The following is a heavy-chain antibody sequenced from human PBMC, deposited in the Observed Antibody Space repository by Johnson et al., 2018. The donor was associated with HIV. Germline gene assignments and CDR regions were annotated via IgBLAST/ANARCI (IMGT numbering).Heavy chain of an antibody. CDR3: ARDRQAVRGTFDI. Sequence: QVQLVESGGGVVQPGRSLRLSCAASGFAFSSYAMHWVRQAPGKGLEWVAVISYDGSDKYHADSVKGRFTISRDNAKNSLYLQMNSLRAEDTALYYCARDRQAVRGTFDIWGQGTMVTVSS. D-gene: IGHD6-19*01. CDR1: GFAFSSYA. CDR2: ISYDGSDK. V-gene: IGHV3-30*04. J-gene: IGHJ3*02.